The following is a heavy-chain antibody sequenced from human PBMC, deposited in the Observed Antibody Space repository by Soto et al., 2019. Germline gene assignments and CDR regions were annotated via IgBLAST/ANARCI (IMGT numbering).Heavy chain of an antibody. CDR2: INWNGGST. CDR3: ARSRGGYGDYDDAFDI. D-gene: IGHD4-17*01. J-gene: IGHJ3*02. Sequence: EVQLVESGGGVVRPGGSLRLSCAASGFTFDDYGMSWVRQAPGKGLEWGSGINWNGGSTGYADSVKGRFTISRDNAKNSLYLQMNSLRAEDTALYHCARSRGGYGDYDDAFDIWGQGTMVTVSS. V-gene: IGHV3-20*01. CDR1: GFTFDDYG.